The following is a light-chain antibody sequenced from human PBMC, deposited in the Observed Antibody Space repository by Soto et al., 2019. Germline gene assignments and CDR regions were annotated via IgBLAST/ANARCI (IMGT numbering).Light chain of an antibody. CDR2: DAS. V-gene: IGKV3-11*01. CDR1: QTVSASY. J-gene: IGKJ5*01. CDR3: QQRSNWPIT. Sequence: EIVLTQSPATLSLSPGERATLSCRVSQTVSASYLVWYQKKPGQAPRLLIYDASNRATGIPARFSGSGSGTDFNLTISSLETEDFAVYYCQQRSNWPITFGQGTRLEIK.